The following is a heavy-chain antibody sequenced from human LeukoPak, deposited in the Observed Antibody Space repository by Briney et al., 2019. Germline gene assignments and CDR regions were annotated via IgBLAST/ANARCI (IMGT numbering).Heavy chain of an antibody. CDR2: IYTSGST. J-gene: IGHJ3*02. Sequence: SETLSLTCKVSGDSISRSYWSWIRQPAGKGLEWIGRIYTSGSTNYNPSLKSRVTMSVDTSKNQFSLKLSSVTAADTAVYYCARDRVVPAARGDAFDIWGQGTMVTVSS. V-gene: IGHV4-4*07. CDR3: ARDRVVPAARGDAFDI. CDR1: GDSISRSY. D-gene: IGHD2-2*01.